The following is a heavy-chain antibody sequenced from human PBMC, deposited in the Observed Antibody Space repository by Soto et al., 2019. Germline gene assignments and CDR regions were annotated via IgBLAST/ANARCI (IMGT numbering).Heavy chain of an antibody. D-gene: IGHD1-26*01. V-gene: IGHV4-30-2*01. CDR1: GDSISNGGYS. CDR3: ARGMVGTYYYYWYFDL. Sequence: SETLSLTCAVSGDSISNGGYSWNWIRQPPGKGLEWIGSIYHSGSTSYNPSLKSRITISVDKSNNQFSLRLTSVTAADTAVYYCARGMVGTYYYYWYFDLWGRGTLVTVSS. CDR2: IYHSGST. J-gene: IGHJ2*01.